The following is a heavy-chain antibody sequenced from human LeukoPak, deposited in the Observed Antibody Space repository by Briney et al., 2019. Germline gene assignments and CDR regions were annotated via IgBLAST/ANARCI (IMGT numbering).Heavy chain of an antibody. D-gene: IGHD3-22*01. CDR3: ARYLKGHYDSSGYLDD. J-gene: IGHJ4*02. Sequence: SQTLSLTCTVSGGSISSGGYYWSWIRQHPGKGLEWIGYIYYSGSTYYNPSLKSRVTISVDTSKNQFSLKLSSVTAADTAVYYCARYLKGHYDSSGYLDDWGQGTLVTVSS. CDR2: IYYSGST. CDR1: GGSISSGGYY. V-gene: IGHV4-31*03.